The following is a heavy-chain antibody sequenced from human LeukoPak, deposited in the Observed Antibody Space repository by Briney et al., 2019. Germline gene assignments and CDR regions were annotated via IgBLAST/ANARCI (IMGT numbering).Heavy chain of an antibody. Sequence: GGSLRLSCAASGFTFSSYWMSWVRQAPGKGLEWVANINHDGSDKYYVDSVKGRFTISRDNAKNSLYLKMNSLRAEDTGVYYCARSQSRVYTDWGQGTLVTVSS. CDR2: INHDGSDK. CDR1: GFTFSSYW. V-gene: IGHV3-7*04. J-gene: IGHJ4*02. D-gene: IGHD5-12*01. CDR3: ARSQSRVYTD.